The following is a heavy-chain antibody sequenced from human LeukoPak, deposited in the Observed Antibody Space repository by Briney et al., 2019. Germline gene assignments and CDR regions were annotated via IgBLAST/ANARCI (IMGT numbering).Heavy chain of an antibody. CDR3: ARGGAYSWNWWYFEY. V-gene: IGHV4-59*01. J-gene: IGHJ4*02. CDR2: IYYTGIT. Sequence: PSETLSLTCTVSGGSISTYYWSWIRQPPGKGLEWIGYIYYTGITNYNPSLKSRVTISVDTSKNQFSLKLSSVTAAGTAVYYCARGGAYSWNWWYFEYWGQGTLVTVSS. D-gene: IGHD1-1*01. CDR1: GGSISTYY.